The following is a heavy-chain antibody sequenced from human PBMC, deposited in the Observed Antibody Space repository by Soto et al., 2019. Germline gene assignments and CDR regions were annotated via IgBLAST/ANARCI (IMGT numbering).Heavy chain of an antibody. CDR3: ARDGYSSSPRDYYYYGMDV. V-gene: IGHV3-74*01. J-gene: IGHJ6*02. CDR2: INSDGSST. CDR1: GFTFSSYW. Sequence: GGSLRLSCAASGFTFSSYWMHWVRQAPGKGLVWVSRINSDGSSTSYADSVKGRFTISRDNAKNTLYLQMNSLRAEDTAVYYCARDGYSSSPRDYYYYGMDVWGQGTTVTVSS. D-gene: IGHD6-6*01.